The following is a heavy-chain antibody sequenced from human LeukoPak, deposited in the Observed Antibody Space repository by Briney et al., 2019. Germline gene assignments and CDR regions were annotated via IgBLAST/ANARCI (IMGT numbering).Heavy chain of an antibody. V-gene: IGHV3-7*01. CDR3: AREKSLLYDYVWGSYPFDY. Sequence: GGSLRLSCAASGFTFSSYWMSWVRQAPGKGLEWVANIKQDGSEKYYVDSVKGRFTISRDNAKNSLYLQMNSLRAEDKAVYYCAREKSLLYDYVWGSYPFDYWGQGPLVTVSS. CDR2: IKQDGSEK. D-gene: IGHD3-16*02. J-gene: IGHJ4*02. CDR1: GFTFSSYW.